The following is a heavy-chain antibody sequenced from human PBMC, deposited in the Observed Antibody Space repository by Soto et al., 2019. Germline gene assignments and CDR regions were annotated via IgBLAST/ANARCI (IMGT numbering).Heavy chain of an antibody. D-gene: IGHD2-15*01. V-gene: IGHV1-2*04. CDR1: GDTLTGNY. CDR3: ARAGVAATPHAFDI. CDR2: INPNSGGT. Sequence: ASVKLTCKASGDTLTGNYMHWVRQAPGQGLEWMGWINPNSGGTNYAQKFQGWVTMTRDTSISTAYMELSRLRSDDTAVYYCARAGVAATPHAFDIWGQGTMVTVSS. J-gene: IGHJ3*02.